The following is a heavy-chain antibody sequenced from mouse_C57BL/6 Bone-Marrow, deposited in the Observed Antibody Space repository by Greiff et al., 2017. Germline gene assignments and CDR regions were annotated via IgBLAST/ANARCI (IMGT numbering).Heavy chain of an antibody. CDR1: GYTFTSYW. CDR3: ARQFITAVVASDY. Sequence: QVQLQQPGAELVKPGASVKLSCKASGYTFTSYWMHWVKRRPGQGLEWIGMIHPNSGSTNYNEKFKSKATLTVDKSSSTAYMQLSSLTSEDAAVYYCARQFITAVVASDYWGQGTTLTVSS. V-gene: IGHV1-64*01. D-gene: IGHD1-1*01. J-gene: IGHJ2*01. CDR2: IHPNSGST.